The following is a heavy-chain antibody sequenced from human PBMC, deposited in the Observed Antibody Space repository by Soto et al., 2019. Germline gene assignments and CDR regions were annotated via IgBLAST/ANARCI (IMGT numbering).Heavy chain of an antibody. J-gene: IGHJ6*02. CDR1: GDSISRNGFF. V-gene: IGHV4-31*03. CDR2: IYNSGSS. Sequence: SETLSLTCTVSGDSISRNGFFWTWIRQHPGKGLEWIGYIYNSGSSYYNPSLKSRVIISVDTSKNHVSLHLTAVTAADTAVYYCARGTMLRGPGYYYAMDVWGQGTTVTVSS. D-gene: IGHD3-10*01. CDR3: ARGTMLRGPGYYYAMDV.